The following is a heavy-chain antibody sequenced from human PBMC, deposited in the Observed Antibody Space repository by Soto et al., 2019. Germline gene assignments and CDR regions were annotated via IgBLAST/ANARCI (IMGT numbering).Heavy chain of an antibody. J-gene: IGHJ3*02. CDR1: GYTFTGYY. CDR3: EGTGGTTAEQDAFDI. V-gene: IGHV1-2*02. Sequence: ASVKVSCKASGYTFTGYYMHWVRQAPGQGLEWMGWINPNSGGTNYAQKFQGRVTMTRDTSISTAYMELSKLRSDDTAVYYCEGTGGTTAEQDAFDIWGQGTMVTV. CDR2: INPNSGGT. D-gene: IGHD1-7*01.